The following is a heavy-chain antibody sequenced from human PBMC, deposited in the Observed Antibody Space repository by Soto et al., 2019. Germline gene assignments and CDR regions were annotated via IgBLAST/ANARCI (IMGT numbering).Heavy chain of an antibody. Sequence: PSETLSLTCTVSGGSISSGDYYWSWIRQPPWKGLEWIGYIYYSGSTYYNPSLKSRVTISVDTSKNQFSLKLSSVTAADTAVYYCARDLSGYYYGSGSYNYFDYWGQGXLVTVYS. V-gene: IGHV4-30-4*01. CDR1: GGSISSGDYY. J-gene: IGHJ4*02. D-gene: IGHD3-10*01. CDR3: ARDLSGYYYGSGSYNYFDY. CDR2: IYYSGST.